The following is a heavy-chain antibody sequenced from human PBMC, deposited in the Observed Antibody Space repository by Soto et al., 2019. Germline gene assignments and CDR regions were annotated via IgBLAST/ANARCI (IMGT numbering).Heavy chain of an antibody. J-gene: IGHJ4*02. V-gene: IGHV3-13*01. Sequence: GGSLRVSCAASGFTFSSDDMHWVRQATGKGLEWVSAIGTAGDTYYPGSVKGRFTISRENAKNSLYLQMNSLRAGDTAVYYCARGFLPTDIVATISEAFDYWGQGP. D-gene: IGHD5-12*01. CDR1: GFTFSSDD. CDR3: ARGFLPTDIVATISEAFDY. CDR2: IGTAGDT.